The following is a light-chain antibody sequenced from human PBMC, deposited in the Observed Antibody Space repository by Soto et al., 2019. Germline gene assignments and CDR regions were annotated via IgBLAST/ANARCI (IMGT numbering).Light chain of an antibody. CDR1: QSVSSN. Sequence: EIVMTQSPATLSVSPGERATLSCRASQSVSSNLAWYQQKPGQAPRLLIYGASTRPTGIPARFSGSGSGTEFTLTLSSLQSEDLAVYYCQQYNNWPPYTFGQGTKLEIK. V-gene: IGKV3D-15*01. CDR2: GAS. CDR3: QQYNNWPPYT. J-gene: IGKJ2*01.